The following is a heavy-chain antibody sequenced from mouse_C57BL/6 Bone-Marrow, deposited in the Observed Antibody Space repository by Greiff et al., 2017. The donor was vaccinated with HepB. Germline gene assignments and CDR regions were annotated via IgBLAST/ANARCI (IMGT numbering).Heavy chain of an antibody. J-gene: IGHJ3*01. CDR3: ARSGFAY. Sequence: EVKLMESGAELVRPGSSVKMSCKTSGYTFTSYGINWVKQRPGQGLEWIGYIYIGNGYTTYNEKFKGKATLTSDTSSSTAYMQLSSLTSEDSAIYFCARSGFAYWGQGTLVTVSA. CDR2: IYIGNGYT. V-gene: IGHV1-58*01. CDR1: GYTFTSYG.